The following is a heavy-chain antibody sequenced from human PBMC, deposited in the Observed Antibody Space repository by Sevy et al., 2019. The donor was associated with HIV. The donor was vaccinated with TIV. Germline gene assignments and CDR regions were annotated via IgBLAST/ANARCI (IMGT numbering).Heavy chain of an antibody. D-gene: IGHD6-19*01. CDR2: IRNKAYDGTT. CDR3: TRDPTEGIAVAGNWYDP. J-gene: IGHJ5*02. Sequence: GGSLRLSCKASGFTFGDYAMSWFRQAPGKGLEWVGFIRNKAYDGTTEYAASVKGRFTISRDESKSIAYLQMNSLKTEDTAVYYCTRDPTEGIAVAGNWYDPWGQGTLVTVSS. V-gene: IGHV3-49*03. CDR1: GFTFGDYA.